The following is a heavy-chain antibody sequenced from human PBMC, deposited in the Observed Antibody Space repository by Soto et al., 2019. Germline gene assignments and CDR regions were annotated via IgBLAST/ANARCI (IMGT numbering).Heavy chain of an antibody. V-gene: IGHV4-59*01. CDR2: IYYSGST. Sequence: QVQLQESGPGLVRPSETLSLTCTVSGGSINSYYWSWIRQPPGKGLEWIGYIYYSGSTNYNPSLKRRGTISVDKSKNQFSLSLSSVTAADTAVYYCASAEYCTGGDCREGNYYFGMDVWGQGTTVTVSS. CDR1: GGSINSYY. J-gene: IGHJ6*02. D-gene: IGHD2-21*02. CDR3: ASAEYCTGGDCREGNYYFGMDV.